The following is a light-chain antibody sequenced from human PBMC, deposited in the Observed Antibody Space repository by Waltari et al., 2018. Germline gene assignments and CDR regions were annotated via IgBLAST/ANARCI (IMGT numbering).Light chain of an antibody. Sequence: DIQMTQSPSSLSASVGDRVTITCRASRSITSYLSWYKHKPWKAPKLLIYAASTLQSGVPSRFSGSGSGTDFTLTISSLQPEDFATYYCQQSHSAPPYTFGQGTKLEIK. CDR3: QQSHSAPPYT. CDR1: RSITSY. J-gene: IGKJ2*01. V-gene: IGKV1-39*01. CDR2: AAS.